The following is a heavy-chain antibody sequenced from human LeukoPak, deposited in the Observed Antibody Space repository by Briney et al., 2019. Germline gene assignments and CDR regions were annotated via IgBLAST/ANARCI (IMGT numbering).Heavy chain of an antibody. Sequence: ASVKVSCKASGYTFTSYGISWVRQAPGQGLEWMGWISAYNGHTKYPQKLQGRVTMTTDTSTSTAYMELRSLRSDDTAVYYCARGFPPRRNYDSSGYYSYYFDYWGQGTLVTVSS. V-gene: IGHV1-18*01. CDR2: ISAYNGHT. CDR3: ARGFPPRRNYDSSGYYSYYFDY. J-gene: IGHJ4*02. CDR1: GYTFTSYG. D-gene: IGHD3-22*01.